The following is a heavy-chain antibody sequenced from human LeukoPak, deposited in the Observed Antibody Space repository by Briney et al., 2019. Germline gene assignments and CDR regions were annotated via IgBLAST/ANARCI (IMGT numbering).Heavy chain of an antibody. J-gene: IGHJ6*02. Sequence: GESLKIPRKGSGYSFTSYWIGWVRQMPGKGLECMGIIYPGDSDTRYSPSFQGQVTISADKSISTAYLQWSSLKASDTAMYYCARRKGCSSTSCYGMDVWGQGTTVTVSS. V-gene: IGHV5-51*01. CDR3: ARRKGCSSTSCYGMDV. D-gene: IGHD2-2*01. CDR1: GYSFTSYW. CDR2: IYPGDSDT.